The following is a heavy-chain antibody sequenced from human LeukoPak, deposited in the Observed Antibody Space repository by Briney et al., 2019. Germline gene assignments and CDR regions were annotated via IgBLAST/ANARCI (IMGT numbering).Heavy chain of an antibody. CDR3: ASDGIVASGMDV. CDR1: GFTFSNYG. J-gene: IGHJ6*04. V-gene: IGHV3-21*01. D-gene: IGHD3-22*01. Sequence: PGGSLRLSCAASGFTFSNYGMNWVRQAPGKGLEWVSSISSSSYIYYADSVKGRFTISRDNAKNSLYLQMTSLRAEDTAVYYCASDGIVASGMDVWGKGTTVTVSS. CDR2: ISSSSYI.